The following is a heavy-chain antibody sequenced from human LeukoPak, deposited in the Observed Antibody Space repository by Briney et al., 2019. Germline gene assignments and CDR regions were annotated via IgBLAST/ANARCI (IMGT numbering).Heavy chain of an antibody. CDR2: INPGDSDA. CDR1: GYSFTNYW. D-gene: IGHD6-19*01. Sequence: GESLKISCKGSGYSFTNYWIGWVRQMPGKGLEWMGIINPGDSDARYSPSFQGQVTISADKSISTAYLQWSSLKASDTAMYYCARRPTINSSGWYYFDYWGQGTLVTVSS. J-gene: IGHJ4*02. CDR3: ARRPTINSSGWYYFDY. V-gene: IGHV5-51*01.